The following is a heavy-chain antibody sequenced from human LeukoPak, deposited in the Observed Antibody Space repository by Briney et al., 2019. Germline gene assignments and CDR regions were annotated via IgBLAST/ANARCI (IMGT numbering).Heavy chain of an antibody. Sequence: GGSLRLSCAASGFTFSDYSMNWVRQAPGKGLEWVSSISRSSRHVYYAGSVKGRFTISRDNAKNSLYLQMNSLRAEDMAVYFCVRDLVGSGSTTAYLHHWGQGTLVTVSS. CDR3: VRDLVGSGSTTAYLHH. J-gene: IGHJ1*01. CDR2: ISRSSRHV. V-gene: IGHV3-21*01. CDR1: GFTFSDYS. D-gene: IGHD1-26*01.